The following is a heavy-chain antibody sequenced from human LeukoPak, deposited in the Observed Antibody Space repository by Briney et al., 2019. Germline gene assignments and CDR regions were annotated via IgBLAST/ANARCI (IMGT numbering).Heavy chain of an antibody. Sequence: PGGALRLSCAASGFTFVDYDLSWVRPAPGKGVEGVSGINWNGGSTGYADSVKGRFTISRDNAKNSLYLQMNSLRAEDTALYYCARTYGGNSYYFDYWGQGTLVTVSS. CDR3: ARTYGGNSYYFDY. D-gene: IGHD4-23*01. V-gene: IGHV3-20*04. CDR2: INWNGGST. CDR1: GFTFVDYD. J-gene: IGHJ4*02.